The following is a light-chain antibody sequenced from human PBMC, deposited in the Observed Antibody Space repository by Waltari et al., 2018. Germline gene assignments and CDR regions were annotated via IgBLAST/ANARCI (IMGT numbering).Light chain of an antibody. Sequence: DIVMTQSPDSLAVSLGERATIHCKSSQSIFYSSNNKDYLAWYQLKPGQPPKLLIYWDSTRESGVPDRFSGSGTGTDFTLTISSLQTEDVATYYCQQYRDTPYTFGQGTNLEI. CDR1: QSIFYSSNNKDY. CDR2: WDS. CDR3: QQYRDTPYT. J-gene: IGKJ2*01. V-gene: IGKV4-1*01.